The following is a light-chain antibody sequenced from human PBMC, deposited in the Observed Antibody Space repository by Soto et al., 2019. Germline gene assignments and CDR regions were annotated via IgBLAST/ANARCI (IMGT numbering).Light chain of an antibody. Sequence: IQMTQSPASVSASVPDTVTITCRASQGLKYLAWYQQKPGKAPRLLIYEATNLQSGIPPRFSGSGSGTDFTLTISSLQPEDFAAYFCQQENSFPITFGQGTRLEIK. CDR1: QGLKY. CDR2: EAT. CDR3: QQENSFPIT. V-gene: IGKV1-12*01. J-gene: IGKJ5*01.